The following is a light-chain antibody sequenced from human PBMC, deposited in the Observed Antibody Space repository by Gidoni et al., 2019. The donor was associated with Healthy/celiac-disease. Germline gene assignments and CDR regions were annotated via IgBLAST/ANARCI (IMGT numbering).Light chain of an antibody. Sequence: QSVLTQPPSAPGTTGQRVTISCSGSSSNIGSNTVNWYQQLPGTASKLLIYSNNQRPSGVPDRFSGSKSGTSASLAISGLQSEDEADYYCAAWDDSLNGNWVFGGGTKLTVL. J-gene: IGLJ3*02. CDR1: SSNIGSNT. CDR3: AAWDDSLNGNWV. V-gene: IGLV1-44*01. CDR2: SNN.